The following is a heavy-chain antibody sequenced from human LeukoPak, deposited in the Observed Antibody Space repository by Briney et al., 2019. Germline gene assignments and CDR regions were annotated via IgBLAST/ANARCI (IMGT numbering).Heavy chain of an antibody. J-gene: IGHJ4*02. CDR1: GFTFSSYS. Sequence: GGSLRLSCAASGFTFSSYSMNWVRQAPGKGLEWVSSISSSTSYIYYADSVQGRFTISRDNAKNSLYLQMNSLRAEDTAVYFCARGLPQDYWGQGTLVTVPS. V-gene: IGHV3-21*01. CDR3: ARGLPQDY. D-gene: IGHD1-14*01. CDR2: ISSSTSYI.